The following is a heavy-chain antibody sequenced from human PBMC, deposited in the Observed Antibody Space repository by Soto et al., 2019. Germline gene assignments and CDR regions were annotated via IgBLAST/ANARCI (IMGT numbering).Heavy chain of an antibody. J-gene: IGHJ4*02. Sequence: ASVKVSCKASGYTFTSYGISWVRQAPGQGLEWMGWISAYNGNTNYAQKLQGRVTMTTDTSTSTAYMELRSLRSDDTAVYYCARAWMRACSGGSCHLKKYFDYWGQGTLVTVSS. CDR1: GYTFTSYG. V-gene: IGHV1-18*01. D-gene: IGHD2-15*01. CDR3: ARAWMRACSGGSCHLKKYFDY. CDR2: ISAYNGNT.